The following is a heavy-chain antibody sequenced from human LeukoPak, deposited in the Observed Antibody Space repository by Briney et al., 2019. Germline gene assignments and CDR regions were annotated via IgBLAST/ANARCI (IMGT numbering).Heavy chain of an antibody. Sequence: SETLSLTCAAYGGSFSTYYWSWIRQSPGKGLEWIAEINHRGDTNYNPSVKSRVTISVDTSKNQFSLKVSSLTAADTAVYYCARGPTISETGYFDYWGQGTLVTVSS. CDR1: GGSFSTYY. V-gene: IGHV4-34*01. CDR2: INHRGDT. CDR3: ARGPTISETGYFDY. D-gene: IGHD1-1*01. J-gene: IGHJ4*03.